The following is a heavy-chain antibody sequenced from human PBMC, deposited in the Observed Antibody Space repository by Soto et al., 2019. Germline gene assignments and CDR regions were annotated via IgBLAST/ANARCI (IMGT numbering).Heavy chain of an antibody. CDR3: AAYSGSFYYGMDV. CDR1: GYSFTRYW. CDR2: IYPGDSDT. D-gene: IGHD1-26*01. Sequence: GESLKISCKASGYSFTRYWIGWVGQMPGKGLEWMGIIYPGDSDTRYSPSFQGQVTISADKSISTAYLQWSSLKASDTAMYYCAAYSGSFYYGMDVWGQGTTVTVYS. V-gene: IGHV5-51*01. J-gene: IGHJ6*02.